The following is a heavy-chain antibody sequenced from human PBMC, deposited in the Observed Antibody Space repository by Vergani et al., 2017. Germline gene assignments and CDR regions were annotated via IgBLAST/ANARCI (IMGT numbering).Heavy chain of an antibody. V-gene: IGHV1-69*12. CDR3: ARLAAAGIGWFDP. CDR1: GGTSSSYT. Sequence: QVQLVQSGAEVKKPGSSVTVSCKASGGTSSSYTISWVRQAPGQGLEWMGGIIPIFGTANYAQKFQGRVTITADESTSTAYMELSSLRSEDTAVYYSARLAAAGIGWFDPWGQGTLVTVSS. CDR2: IIPIFGTA. D-gene: IGHD6-13*01. J-gene: IGHJ5*02.